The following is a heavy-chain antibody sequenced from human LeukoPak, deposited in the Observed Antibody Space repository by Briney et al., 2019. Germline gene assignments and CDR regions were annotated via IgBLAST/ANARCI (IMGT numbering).Heavy chain of an antibody. CDR3: ASRQGLGWHYVN. Sequence: GGSLRLSCVDSGLTFSNYDMSWVRQVPGKGLEWVSGISDNGGRTNYADSVKGRFTISRDNSKNTLYLQMNSLRVEDTAIYYCASRQGLGWHYVNWGQGTLVTVS. CDR1: GLTFSNYD. J-gene: IGHJ4*02. V-gene: IGHV3-23*01. D-gene: IGHD3-10*02. CDR2: ISDNGGRT.